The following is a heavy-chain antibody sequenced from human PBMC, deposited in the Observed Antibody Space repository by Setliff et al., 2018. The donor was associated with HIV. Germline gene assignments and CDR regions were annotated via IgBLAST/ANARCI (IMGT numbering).Heavy chain of an antibody. V-gene: IGHV4-59*11. CDR2: IYSTGST. D-gene: IGHD4-17*01. CDR3: AKGAGFYGDYTFDH. Sequence: TLSLTCTVSGPSINIHYWSWIRQSPGKAFEWIGYIYSTGSTNYNPSLQSRVTISMVASRNQFPLKVTSVTAADMAVYYCAKGAGFYGDYTFDHWGQGRQVTVSS. CDR1: GPSINIHY. J-gene: IGHJ4*02.